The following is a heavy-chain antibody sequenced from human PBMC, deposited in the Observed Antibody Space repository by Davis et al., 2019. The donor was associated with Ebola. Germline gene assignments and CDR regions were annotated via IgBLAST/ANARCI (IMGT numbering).Heavy chain of an antibody. D-gene: IGHD5-18*01. CDR2: INPNDGRT. CDR3: ARDVDTAKFDY. V-gene: IGHV1-46*01. J-gene: IGHJ4*02. Sequence: ASVKVSCKASGYTFTNYYMHWVRQAPGQGLEWMGMINPNDGRTIYAQNFQGRVTLSSDTSASTAYMELSSLRSEDTAVYYCARDVDTAKFDYWGQGTLVTVSS. CDR1: GYTFTNYY.